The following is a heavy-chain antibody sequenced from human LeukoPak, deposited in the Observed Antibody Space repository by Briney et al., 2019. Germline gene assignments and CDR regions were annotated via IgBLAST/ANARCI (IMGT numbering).Heavy chain of an antibody. Sequence: PSETLSLTCTVSGGSISSSSYYWGWIRQPPGKGLEWIGSIYHSGSTYYNPSLKSRVTISVDTSKNQFSLKLSPVTAADTAVYYCARGITMIVVVTDGNAFDIWGQGTMVTVSS. CDR3: ARGITMIVVVTDGNAFDI. J-gene: IGHJ3*02. CDR2: IYHSGST. V-gene: IGHV4-39*07. D-gene: IGHD3-22*01. CDR1: GGSISSSSYY.